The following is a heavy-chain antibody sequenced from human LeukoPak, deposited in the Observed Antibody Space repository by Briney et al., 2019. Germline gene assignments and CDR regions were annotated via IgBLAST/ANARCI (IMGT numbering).Heavy chain of an antibody. J-gene: IGHJ3*02. D-gene: IGHD5-18*01. CDR2: IIPILGTA. V-gene: IGHV1-69*05. CDR1: GGTFSSYA. CDR3: ARDLTAMVTGAFDI. Sequence: GASVKVSCKASGGTFSSYAISWVRQAPGQGLEWMGGIIPILGTANYAQKFQGRVTITTDESTSTAYMELSSLRSEDTAVYYCARDLTAMVTGAFDIWGQGTMVTVSS.